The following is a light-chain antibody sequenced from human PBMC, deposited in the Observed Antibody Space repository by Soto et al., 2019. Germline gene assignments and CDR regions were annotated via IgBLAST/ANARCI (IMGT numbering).Light chain of an antibody. CDR2: DVS. J-gene: IGLJ2*01. V-gene: IGLV2-14*01. Sequence: QSVLTQPASVSGSPGQSITISCTGTSSDVGGYDYVSWYQQHPGKVPKLMIYDVSIRPSGVSNRFSGSKSGNTASLTVSGLQAEDEADYYCSSYTSSSTLVVFGGGTQLTVL. CDR3: SSYTSSSTLVV. CDR1: SSDVGGYDY.